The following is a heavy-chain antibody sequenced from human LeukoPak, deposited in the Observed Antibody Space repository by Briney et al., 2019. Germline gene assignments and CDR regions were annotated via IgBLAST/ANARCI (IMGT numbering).Heavy chain of an antibody. CDR2: ISGSGSDT. CDR1: GFTFNNYA. CDR3: AKDYYY. V-gene: IGHV3-23*01. Sequence: GGSLRLSCAASGFTFNNYAMIWVRQAPGKGLEWVSGISGSGSDTYYADSVKGRFTISRDNSKNTLFLQMNSLRAEDTAVYYCAKDYYYWGQGTLVTVSS. J-gene: IGHJ4*02. D-gene: IGHD3-10*01.